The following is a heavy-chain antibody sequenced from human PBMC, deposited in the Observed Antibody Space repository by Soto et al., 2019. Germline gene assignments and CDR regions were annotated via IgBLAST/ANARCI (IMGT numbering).Heavy chain of an antibody. CDR1: GGSISSYY. CDR3: AKITSATDAFDI. CDR2: IYYSGST. J-gene: IGHJ3*02. V-gene: IGHV4-59*01. D-gene: IGHD1-1*01. Sequence: SETLSLTCTVAGGSISSYYWSWIRQPPGKGLEWIGYIYYSGSTNYNPSLKSRVTISVDTSKNQFSLKLSSVTAADTAVYYCAKITSATDAFDIWGQGTMVTVSS.